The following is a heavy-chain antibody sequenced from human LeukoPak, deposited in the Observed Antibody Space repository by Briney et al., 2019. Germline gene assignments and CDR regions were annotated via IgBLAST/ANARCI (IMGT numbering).Heavy chain of an antibody. CDR2: IIPNLGTT. CDR3: ATTNDGGGYQWGDFFDF. CDR1: GGTSNSHA. D-gene: IGHD3-22*01. V-gene: IGHV1-69*04. J-gene: IGHJ4*02. Sequence: SVKASCEASGGTSNSHAISWVRQAPGQGLEWMGRIIPNLGTTNRAQNFQDRVTLTADKSTNTAYMELTSLTSDDTAVYYCATTNDGGGYQWGDFFDFWGQGTLVTVSS.